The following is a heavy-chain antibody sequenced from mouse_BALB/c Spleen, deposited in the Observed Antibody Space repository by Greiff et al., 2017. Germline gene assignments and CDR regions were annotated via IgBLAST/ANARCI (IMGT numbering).Heavy chain of an antibody. Sequence: VQLQQSGTVLARPGASVKMSCKASGYTFTSYWMHWVKQRPGQGLEWIGAIYPGNSDTSYNQKFKGKAKLTAVTSTSTAYMELSSLTNEDSAVYYCTRNYRYDDYAMDYWGQGTSVTVSA. CDR1: GYTFTSYW. CDR2: IYPGNSDT. J-gene: IGHJ4*01. D-gene: IGHD2-14*01. V-gene: IGHV1-5*01. CDR3: TRNYRYDDYAMDY.